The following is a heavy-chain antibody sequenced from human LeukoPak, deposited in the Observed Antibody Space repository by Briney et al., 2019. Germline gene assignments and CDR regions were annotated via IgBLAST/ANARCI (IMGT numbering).Heavy chain of an antibody. D-gene: IGHD5-18*01. J-gene: IGHJ4*02. CDR1: GDSISGSSYY. V-gene: IGHV4-39*07. Sequence: PSETLSLTCSVSGDSISGSSYYWGWIRQPPGKGLEWIGSIYCSGSTYYNPSLKSRVTISVDTSKNQFSLKLSSVTAADTAVYYCARTGAMVFDYWGQGTLVTVSS. CDR2: IYCSGST. CDR3: ARTGAMVFDY.